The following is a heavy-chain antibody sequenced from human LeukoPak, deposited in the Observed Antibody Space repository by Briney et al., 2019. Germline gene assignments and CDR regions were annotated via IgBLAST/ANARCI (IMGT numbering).Heavy chain of an antibody. V-gene: IGHV3-30-3*01. CDR2: ISYDGSNK. CDR1: GFTFSSYA. CDR3: ARDATVPYYFDY. J-gene: IGHJ4*02. Sequence: GGSLRLSCAASGFTFSSYAMHWVRQAPGKGLEWVAVISYDGSNKYYADSVKGRFTISRDNSKNTLYLQMNSLRAEDTAVYYCARDATVPYYFDYWGQGTLVTVSS. D-gene: IGHD4-17*01.